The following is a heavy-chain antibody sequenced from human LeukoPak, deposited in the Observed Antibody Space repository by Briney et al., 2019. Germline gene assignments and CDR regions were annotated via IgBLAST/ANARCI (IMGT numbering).Heavy chain of an antibody. V-gene: IGHV1-2*02. CDR1: GYTFTGYY. J-gene: IGHJ6*02. D-gene: IGHD6-19*01. Sequence: ASVKVSCKASGYTFTGYYMHWVRQAPGQGLEWMGWINPNSGGTNYAQKFQGRVTMTRDTSISTAYMELSRLRSDDTAVYYCAMGGYSSGWYYYYNYGMDVWGQGTTVTVSS. CDR2: INPNSGGT. CDR3: AMGGYSSGWYYYYNYGMDV.